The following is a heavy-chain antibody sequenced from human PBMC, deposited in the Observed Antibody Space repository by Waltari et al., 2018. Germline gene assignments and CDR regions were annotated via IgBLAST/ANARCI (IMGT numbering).Heavy chain of an antibody. CDR1: GYTFTSYY. Sequence: QVQLVQSGAEVKKPGASVKVSCKASGYTFTSYYMHWVRQAPGQGLEWMGIINPSGGSTSDGKKFQGRVTMTRDTSTSTVYMEVSSLRSEDTAVYYCARVESRDYFDYWGQGTLVTVSS. CDR2: INPSGGST. CDR3: ARVESRDYFDY. V-gene: IGHV1-46*01. J-gene: IGHJ4*02.